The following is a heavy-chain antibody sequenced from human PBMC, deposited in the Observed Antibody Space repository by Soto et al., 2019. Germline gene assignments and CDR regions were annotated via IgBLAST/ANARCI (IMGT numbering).Heavy chain of an antibody. CDR3: TTLALAARGFDY. J-gene: IGHJ4*02. D-gene: IGHD6-6*01. Sequence: GGSLRLSCAASGFTFSNTWMSWVRQAPGKGLKWVGRIKSKTDGGTTDYDAPVKGRFTISRDDSKNTLYLQMESLQTEDTAVYYCTTLALAARGFDYWGQGT. V-gene: IGHV3-15*07. CDR2: IKSKTDGGTT. CDR1: GFTFSNTW.